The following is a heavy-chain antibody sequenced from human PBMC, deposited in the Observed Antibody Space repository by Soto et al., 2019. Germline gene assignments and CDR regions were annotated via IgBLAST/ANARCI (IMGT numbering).Heavy chain of an antibody. V-gene: IGHV4-4*02. D-gene: IGHD1-1*01. Sequence: QVHLQESGPGLVAPSGTLSLTCTLSGGSVRAPDWWNWVRQSPDKGLERIAEVHISGHSNYNPSLGSRVSVSRDSSKDQFYLNLNSVTAADTAVYYCARVRQGCSANNCYFDPWGQGTQVTISS. CDR2: VHISGHS. CDR1: GGSVRAPDW. J-gene: IGHJ5*01. CDR3: ARVRQGCSANNCYFDP.